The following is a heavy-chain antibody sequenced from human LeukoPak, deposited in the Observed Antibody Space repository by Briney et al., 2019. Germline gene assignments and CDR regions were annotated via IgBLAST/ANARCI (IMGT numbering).Heavy chain of an antibody. CDR1: GGSFSGYY. CDR2: INHSGST. V-gene: IGHV4-34*01. J-gene: IGHJ3*02. Sequence: SETLSLTCAVYGGSFSGYYWSWIRQPPGKGLEWIGEINHSGSTNYNPSLKSRVTISVDTSKNQFSLKLSSVTAADTAVYYCAKDSSMIVVVGGAFDIWGQGTMVTVSS. CDR3: AKDSSMIVVVGGAFDI. D-gene: IGHD3-22*01.